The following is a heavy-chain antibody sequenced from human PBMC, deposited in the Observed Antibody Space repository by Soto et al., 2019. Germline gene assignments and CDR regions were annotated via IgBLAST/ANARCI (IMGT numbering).Heavy chain of an antibody. CDR3: ARDEPYLYFDY. CDR1: GFSFSNYA. CDR2: ISGGGGGT. V-gene: IGHV3-23*01. J-gene: IGHJ4*02. Sequence: PGGSLRLSCAASGFSFSNYAMNWVRQAPGKGLEWVSGISGGGGGTYYADSVKGRFIISRDNSKSTVYLQMNSLRAEDTAFYYCARDEPYLYFDYWGQGTLVTVSS.